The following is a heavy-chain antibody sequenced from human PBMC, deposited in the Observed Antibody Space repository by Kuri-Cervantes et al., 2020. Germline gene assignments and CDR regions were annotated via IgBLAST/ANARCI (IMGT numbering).Heavy chain of an antibody. Sequence: SETLSLTCTVSSDSITNFYFNWIRQAPGKGLEWIGYIYDTGATNYNPSLKSRVTISVDTSKNQFSLKLSSVTAADTAVYYCARGQGKRSSSGWASMGYWGQGTLVTVSS. V-gene: IGHV4-59*12. CDR2: IYDTGAT. CDR1: SDSITNFY. J-gene: IGHJ4*02. CDR3: ARGQGKRSSSGWASMGY. D-gene: IGHD6-19*01.